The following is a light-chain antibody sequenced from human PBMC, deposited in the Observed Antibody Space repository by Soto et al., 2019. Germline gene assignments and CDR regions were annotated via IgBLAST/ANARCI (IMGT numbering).Light chain of an antibody. V-gene: IGKV1-5*03. Sequence: DIQMTQSPSTLSASVGDRVTITCRASQSISTWLAWYQQKPGKAPKLLIYKAPSLESGVPSRFSGSGAGTEFTLPISSLQPDDFTTYFCQPYHSYWTFGQGTKVEIK. CDR2: KAP. J-gene: IGKJ1*01. CDR1: QSISTW. CDR3: QPYHSYWT.